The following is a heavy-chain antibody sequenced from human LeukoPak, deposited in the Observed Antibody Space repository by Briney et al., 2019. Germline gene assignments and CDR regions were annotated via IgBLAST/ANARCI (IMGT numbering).Heavy chain of an antibody. Sequence: SETLSLTCTVSGGSISSSRYYWGWIRQPPGKGLEYIGNIYSNGSTYYNPSLKSRVTISVDTSKNQFSLKLSSVTAADTAVCYCARAWYYYDSSGYYPFDYWGQGTLVTVSS. CDR3: ARAWYYYDSSGYYPFDY. V-gene: IGHV4-39*01. J-gene: IGHJ4*02. CDR2: IYSNGST. D-gene: IGHD3-22*01. CDR1: GGSISSSRYY.